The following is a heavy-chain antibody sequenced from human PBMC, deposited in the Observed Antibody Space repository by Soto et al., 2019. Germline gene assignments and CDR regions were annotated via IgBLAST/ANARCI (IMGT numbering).Heavy chain of an antibody. CDR3: ARRITMVRGPYYYYGLDV. CDR1: GFTFSSHA. J-gene: IGHJ6*02. CDR2: ISSTSSTK. V-gene: IGHV3-48*02. D-gene: IGHD3-10*01. Sequence: PGGSLRLSCAASGFTFSSHAINWVRQAPGKGLEWVSFISSTSSTKNYADSVKGRFTISRDNAKNSLYLQMSSLRDEDTAVYYCARRITMVRGPYYYYGLDVWGQGTTVTVSS.